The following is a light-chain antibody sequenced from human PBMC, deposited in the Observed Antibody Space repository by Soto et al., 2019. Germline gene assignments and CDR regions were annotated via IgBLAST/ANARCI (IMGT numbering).Light chain of an antibody. J-gene: IGKJ2*01. V-gene: IGKV1-39*01. Sequence: DIQMTQSPSSLSASVGDRVTITCRASQSISSYLDWYQQNPGTAPKLLIYGASSLQSGVPSRFSGSGSGTDFTLIISSLQPEDFATYYCQQSYSTSVTFGQGTKLEIK. CDR2: GAS. CDR3: QQSYSTSVT. CDR1: QSISSY.